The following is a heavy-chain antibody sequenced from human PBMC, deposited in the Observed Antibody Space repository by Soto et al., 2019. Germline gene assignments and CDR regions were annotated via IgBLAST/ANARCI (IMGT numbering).Heavy chain of an antibody. CDR1: GGSISSCGYY. CDR3: ARDQAVAGYDY. CDR2: IYYSGST. V-gene: IGHV4-31*03. Sequence: QVPLQVSGPGLVKPSQTLSLTCTVSGGSISSCGYYWSWIRQHPGKGLEWIGYIYYSGSTYYNPSLKSRVTISVDTSKNQFSLKLSSVTAADNAVYYCARDQAVAGYDYWGQGTLVTVSS. J-gene: IGHJ4*02. D-gene: IGHD6-19*01.